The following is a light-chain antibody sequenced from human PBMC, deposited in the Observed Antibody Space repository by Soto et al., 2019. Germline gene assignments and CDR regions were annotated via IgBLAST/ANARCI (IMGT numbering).Light chain of an antibody. CDR3: CSYVGAAYV. Sequence: SVPTQPASVSGSPGQSIAISCTGTSSDVGSYNSVSWYQQHPGKAPKHIIYEGYKRPSGVSDRFSGSKSGNTASLTISGIQAEDEADYYCCSYVGAAYVFGTGTKVTVL. J-gene: IGLJ1*01. CDR1: SSDVGSYNS. V-gene: IGLV2-23*01. CDR2: EGY.